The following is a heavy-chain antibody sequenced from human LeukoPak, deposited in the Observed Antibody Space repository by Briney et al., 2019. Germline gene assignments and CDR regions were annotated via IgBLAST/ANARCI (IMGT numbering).Heavy chain of an antibody. V-gene: IGHV3-23*01. CDR3: ARETGDFDS. CDR2: ISGRGDST. Sequence: GGSLRPSCAASGFTFSIYEMSWVRQAPGKGLEWVSVISGRGDSTYYADSVKGRFTISRDNSKSMVYLQMNSLRAEDTAVYYCARETGDFDSWGQGTLVIVSS. D-gene: IGHD7-27*01. J-gene: IGHJ4*02. CDR1: GFTFSIYE.